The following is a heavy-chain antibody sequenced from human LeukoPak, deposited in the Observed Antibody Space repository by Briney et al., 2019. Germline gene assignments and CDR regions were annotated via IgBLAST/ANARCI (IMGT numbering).Heavy chain of an antibody. CDR2: ISGSGGST. J-gene: IGHJ6*02. Sequence: GGSLRLSCAASGFTFITYAMSWVRQAPGKGLEWVSAISGSGGSTYYADSVKGRFTISRDNSKNTLYLQMNSLRAEDTAVYYCAKIEVAVAGPTETYYYYGMDVWGQGTTVTVSS. D-gene: IGHD6-19*01. V-gene: IGHV3-23*01. CDR3: AKIEVAVAGPTETYYYYGMDV. CDR1: GFTFITYA.